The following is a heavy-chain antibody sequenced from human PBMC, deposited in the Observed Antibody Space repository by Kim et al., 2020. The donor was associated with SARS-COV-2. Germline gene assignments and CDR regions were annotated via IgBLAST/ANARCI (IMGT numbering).Heavy chain of an antibody. D-gene: IGHD3-9*01. CDR2: GST. CDR3: GLYGDIFAY. J-gene: IGHJ4*02. Sequence: GSTYYADSVKGRFTISRDNSKNTLYLQMNSLRAEDTAVYYCGLYGDIFAYWGQGTLVTVSS. V-gene: IGHV3-23*01.